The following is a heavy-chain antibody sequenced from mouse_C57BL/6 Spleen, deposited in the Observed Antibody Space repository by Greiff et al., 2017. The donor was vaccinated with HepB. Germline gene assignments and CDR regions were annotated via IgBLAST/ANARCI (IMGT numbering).Heavy chain of an antibody. CDR2: IDPEDGDT. Sequence: EVQLQESGAELVKPGASVKLSCTASGFNINDYYMHWVKQRTEQGLEWIGWIDPEDGDTKYAPKFQGKATITADTSSNTAYLQLSSLTSEDTAVYYCAGLGDGNRFDYWGQGTTLTVSS. J-gene: IGHJ2*01. CDR1: GFNINDYY. CDR3: AGLGDGNRFDY. D-gene: IGHD2-1*01. V-gene: IGHV14-2*01.